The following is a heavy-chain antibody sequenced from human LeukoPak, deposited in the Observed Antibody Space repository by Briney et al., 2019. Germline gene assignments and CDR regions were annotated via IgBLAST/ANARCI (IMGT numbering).Heavy chain of an antibody. CDR3: AADNPVPLAQIDY. CDR2: VRYKTDGVTT. Sequence: GGSLRLSCAVSGFTFTNAWMNWVRQAPGKGLEGVGRVRYKTDGVTTGYAAPVKGRFSISRDDSTDSVYLQMDSLINEDTSIYYRAADNPVPLAQIDYWGQGALVTVSS. J-gene: IGHJ4*02. CDR1: GFTFTNAW. D-gene: IGHD2/OR15-2a*01. V-gene: IGHV3-15*01.